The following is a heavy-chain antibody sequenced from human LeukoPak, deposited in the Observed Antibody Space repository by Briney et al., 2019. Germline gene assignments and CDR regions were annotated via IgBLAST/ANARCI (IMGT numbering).Heavy chain of an antibody. CDR3: ARSVHGDYEGWFDP. V-gene: IGHV1-46*01. D-gene: IGHD4-17*01. CDR2: INPSGGST. CDR1: RYTFTSYY. J-gene: IGHJ5*02. Sequence: ASVKVSCKASRYTFTSYYMHWVRQAPGQGFEWMGIINPSGGSTSYAQKFQGRVTMTRDMSTSTVYMELSSLRSEDTAVYYCARSVHGDYEGWFDPWGQGTLVTVSS.